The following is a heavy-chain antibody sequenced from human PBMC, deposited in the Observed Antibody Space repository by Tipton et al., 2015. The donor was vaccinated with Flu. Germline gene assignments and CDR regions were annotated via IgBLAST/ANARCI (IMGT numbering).Heavy chain of an antibody. Sequence: TLSLTCTVSAVSMNNYYWSWIRQPAGKGLEWIGRISASGITTNYNPSPRSRVTMSVDTSKNQFSLNLSFVTAADTAVYYCARDRYAGSSNWFDPWGQGTLVTVSS. CDR2: ISASGIT. J-gene: IGHJ5*02. CDR3: ARDRYAGSSNWFDP. CDR1: AVSMNNYY. D-gene: IGHD4-23*01. V-gene: IGHV4-4*07.